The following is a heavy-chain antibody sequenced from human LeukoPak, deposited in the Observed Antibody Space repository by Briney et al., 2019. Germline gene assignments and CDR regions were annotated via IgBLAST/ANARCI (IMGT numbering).Heavy chain of an antibody. CDR3: ARVEDRDYVWGSYRLADY. CDR1: GYTFTSYG. V-gene: IGHV1-18*04. J-gene: IGHJ4*02. Sequence: ASVKVSCKASGYTFTSYGIRWVRQAPGQGLEWMGWINSYNGNTNYAQKIQGRVTMTTDTSTSTAYMELRSLRSDDTAVYYCARVEDRDYVWGSYRLADYWGQGTLVTVSS. D-gene: IGHD3-16*02. CDR2: INSYNGNT.